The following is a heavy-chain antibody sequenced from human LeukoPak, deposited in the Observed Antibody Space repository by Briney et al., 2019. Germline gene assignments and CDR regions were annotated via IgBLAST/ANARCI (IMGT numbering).Heavy chain of an antibody. Sequence: SETLSLTCAVYGGSFSGYYWSWIRQPPGKGLEWIGEINHSGSTNYNPSLKSRVTVSVDTSKNQFSLKLSSVTAADTAVYYCARESRSPRLKYFEYWGQGILATVSS. J-gene: IGHJ4*02. CDR3: ARESRSPRLKYFEY. CDR1: GGSFSGYY. CDR2: INHSGST. V-gene: IGHV4-34*01. D-gene: IGHD2/OR15-2a*01.